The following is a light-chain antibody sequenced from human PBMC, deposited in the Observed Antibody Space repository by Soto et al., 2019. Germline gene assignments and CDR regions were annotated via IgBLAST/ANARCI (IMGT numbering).Light chain of an antibody. Sequence: DIQMTQSPSTLSASVGDRVTITCRASQSINSWLAWYQQKPGKAPKLLIHKASTFESGVPSRFSGSESVTEFTLTISSLQPDEFATYYCQQYDTYPRTFGQGTKVEI. CDR2: KAS. CDR1: QSINSW. CDR3: QQYDTYPRT. V-gene: IGKV1-5*03. J-gene: IGKJ1*01.